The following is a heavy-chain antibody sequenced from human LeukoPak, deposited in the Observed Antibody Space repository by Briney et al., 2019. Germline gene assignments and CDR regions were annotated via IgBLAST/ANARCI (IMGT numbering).Heavy chain of an antibody. D-gene: IGHD2/OR15-2a*01. CDR3: ARDNSRGTHYFDY. V-gene: IGHV3-74*01. CDR2: IKSDGSST. Sequence: GGSLRLSCAASGFTFSSYWMHWVRQAPGKGLVWVSRIKSDGSSTTYADSVKGRFTISRDNAKNTVYLQINSLRAEDTAVYYCARDNSRGTHYFDYWGQGTLVTVSS. J-gene: IGHJ4*02. CDR1: GFTFSSYW.